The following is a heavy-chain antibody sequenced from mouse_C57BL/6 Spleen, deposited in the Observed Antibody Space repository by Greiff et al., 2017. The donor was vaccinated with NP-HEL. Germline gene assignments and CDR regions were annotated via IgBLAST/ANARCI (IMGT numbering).Heavy chain of an antibody. D-gene: IGHD1-1*01. Sequence: EVMLVESGEGLVKPGGSLKLSCAASGFTFSSYAMSWVRQTPEKRLEWVAYISSGGDYIYYADTVKGRFTISRDNARNTLYLQMSSLKSEDTAMYYCTRDWDYYGSGIWFAYWGQGTLVTVSA. CDR1: GFTFSSYA. CDR3: TRDWDYYGSGIWFAY. CDR2: ISSGGDYI. V-gene: IGHV5-9-1*02. J-gene: IGHJ3*01.